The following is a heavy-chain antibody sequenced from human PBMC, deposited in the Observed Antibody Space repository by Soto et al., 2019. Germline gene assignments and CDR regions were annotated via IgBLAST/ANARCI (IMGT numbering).Heavy chain of an antibody. CDR1: GYTFTSYG. D-gene: IGHD3-3*01. CDR2: ISAYNGNT. V-gene: IGHV1-18*01. Sequence: ASVTVSCQASGYTFTSYGISWVRQAPGQGLEWMGWISAYNGNTNYAQKLQGRVTMTTDTSTSTAYMELRSLRSDDTAVYYCARDAPTPYYDFWTDNWFDPWGQGTLVTVSS. J-gene: IGHJ5*02. CDR3: ARDAPTPYYDFWTDNWFDP.